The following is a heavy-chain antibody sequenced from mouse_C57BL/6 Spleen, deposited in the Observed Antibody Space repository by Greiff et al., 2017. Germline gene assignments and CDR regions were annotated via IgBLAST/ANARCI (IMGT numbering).Heavy chain of an antibody. Sequence: QVQLQQSGAELVRPGASVTLSCKASGYTFTDYEMHWVKQTPVHGLEWIGAIDPETGGTAYNQKFKGKAILTADKSSSTAYMELRSLTSEDSAVYYCTRGNRKKAMDYWGQGTSVTVSS. D-gene: IGHD6-1*01. J-gene: IGHJ4*01. CDR3: TRGNRKKAMDY. CDR2: IDPETGGT. V-gene: IGHV1-15*01. CDR1: GYTFTDYE.